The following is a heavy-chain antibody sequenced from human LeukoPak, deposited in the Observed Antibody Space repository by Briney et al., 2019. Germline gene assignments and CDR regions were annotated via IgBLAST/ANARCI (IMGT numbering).Heavy chain of an antibody. CDR3: AKYGHSPYFDD. V-gene: IGHV1-69*06. CDR2: IIPIFGTA. J-gene: IGHJ4*02. CDR1: GGTFSSYA. Sequence: ASVKVSCKASGGTFSSYAISWVRQAPGQGLEWMGGIIPIFGTANYAQKFQGRVTITADKSTSTAYMELSSLISEDTAVYYCAKYGHSPYFDDWGQGTLVTVSS. D-gene: IGHD4-17*01.